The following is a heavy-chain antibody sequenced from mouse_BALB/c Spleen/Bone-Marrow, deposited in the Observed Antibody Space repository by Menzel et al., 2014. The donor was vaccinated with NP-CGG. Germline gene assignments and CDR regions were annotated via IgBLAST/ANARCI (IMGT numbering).Heavy chain of an antibody. V-gene: IGHV5-17*02. CDR1: GFTFSSFG. Sequence: DVHLVVSGRGLVQPGGSRKLSCAASGFTFSSFGMHWVRHAPQKGLEWVAYISSGSSTVYYADKVMGRFTIARDNPKNTLFLQMTSLRSEDTAMYYCARSGSSSGYFDYWGQGTTLTVSS. J-gene: IGHJ2*01. CDR2: ISSGSSTV. D-gene: IGHD1-1*01. CDR3: ARSGSSSGYFDY.